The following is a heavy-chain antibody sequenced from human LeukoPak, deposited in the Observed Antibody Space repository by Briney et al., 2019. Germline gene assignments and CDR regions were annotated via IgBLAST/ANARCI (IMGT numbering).Heavy chain of an antibody. Sequence: AGGSLRLSCAASGFTVSDSSMNWVRRAPGKGLEWISLLYSGGRTFYTDSVKGRFTISSHDSQNTLYLQMNSLRAEDTAVYYCARGGDIPNLWGRGTLVTVSS. J-gene: IGHJ2*01. V-gene: IGHV3-53*01. D-gene: IGHD5-12*01. CDR2: LYSGGRT. CDR3: ARGGDIPNL. CDR1: GFTVSDSS.